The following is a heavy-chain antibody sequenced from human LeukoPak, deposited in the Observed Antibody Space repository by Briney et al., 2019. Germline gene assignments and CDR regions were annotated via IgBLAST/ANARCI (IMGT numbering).Heavy chain of an antibody. J-gene: IGHJ4*02. CDR3: AKTGGIAAAH. CDR1: GFTFSTYG. Sequence: GGSLRLSCAASGFTFSTYGMTSVRQAPGKGLEWVSAISGSGSSTYYADSVKGRFTISRDSSKNTLYLQMTSLRAEDTALYYCAKTGGIAAAHWGQGTLVTVSS. CDR2: ISGSGSST. D-gene: IGHD6-13*01. V-gene: IGHV3-23*01.